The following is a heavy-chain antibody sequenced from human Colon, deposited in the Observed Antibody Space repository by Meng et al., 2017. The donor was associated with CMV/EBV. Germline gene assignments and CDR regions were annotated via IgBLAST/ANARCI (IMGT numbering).Heavy chain of an antibody. J-gene: IGHJ4*02. Sequence: GGSLRLSCAASGFTFSNYVVSWVHQAPGKGLEWVSSIGENGYVTHDADSVKGRFTISRDNSRNTLFLEMNSLRADDTAVYFCAKGGAFCSDGTCSSPFDYWGQGTLVTVSS. D-gene: IGHD2-15*01. CDR1: GFTFSNYV. V-gene: IGHV3-23*01. CDR2: IGENGYVT. CDR3: AKGGAFCSDGTCSSPFDY.